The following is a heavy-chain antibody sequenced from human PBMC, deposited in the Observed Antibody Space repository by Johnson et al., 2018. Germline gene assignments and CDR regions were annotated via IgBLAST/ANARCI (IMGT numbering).Heavy chain of an antibody. Sequence: QVQLVESGGGVVQPGRSLRLSCAASGFTFSSYGMHWVRQGPGKGLEWVALISYDGGNKYYADSVKGRFTISRDNSKSTLSLQMNSLRAEDSGMYYCARDLVVGATDLFQHWGQGTLVTVSS. CDR1: GFTFSSYG. D-gene: IGHD1-26*01. V-gene: IGHV3-30*03. J-gene: IGHJ1*01. CDR2: ISYDGGNK. CDR3: ARDLVVGATDLFQH.